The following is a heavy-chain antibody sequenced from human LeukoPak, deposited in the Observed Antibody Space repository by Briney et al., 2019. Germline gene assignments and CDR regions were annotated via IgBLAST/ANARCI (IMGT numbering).Heavy chain of an antibody. J-gene: IGHJ6*02. CDR1: GSSISSYY. CDR2: IYYSGST. CDR3: ARDRYYYGSGSWGYYYYYGMDV. V-gene: IGHV4-59*01. D-gene: IGHD3-10*01. Sequence: SETLSLTCTVSGSSISSYYWSWIRQPPGKGLEWIGYIYYSGSTNYNPSLKSRVTISVDTSKNQFSLKLSSVTAADTAVYYCARDRYYYGSGSWGYYYYYGMDVWGQGTTVTVSS.